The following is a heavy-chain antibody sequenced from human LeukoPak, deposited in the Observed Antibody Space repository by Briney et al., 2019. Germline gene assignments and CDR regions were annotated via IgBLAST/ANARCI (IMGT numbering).Heavy chain of an antibody. D-gene: IGHD3-3*01. J-gene: IGHJ4*02. CDR1: GFTFSSYA. CDR3: ARDRGFLGPPHFSGDY. V-gene: IGHV3-30-3*01. Sequence: GRSLRLSCAASGFTFSSYAMHWVRQAPGKGLEWVSVISYDGSNNYYADSVKGRLTISRDNSKNTLYLQINSLRAEDTAVYYCARDRGFLGPPHFSGDYWGQGTLVTVSS. CDR2: ISYDGSNN.